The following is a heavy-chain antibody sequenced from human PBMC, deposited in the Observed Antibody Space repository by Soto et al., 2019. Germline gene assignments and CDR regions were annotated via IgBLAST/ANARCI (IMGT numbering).Heavy chain of an antibody. Sequence: PGGSLRLSCAASGFTFSTYSINWVRQAPGKGLEWVSSISSTSTYIYYSDTVKGRFTISRDNVKNSLYLQMTGLRAEDTAMYYCARDLQHAAFDIWGQGTMVTVSS. CDR2: ISSTSTYI. J-gene: IGHJ3*02. CDR3: ARDLQHAAFDI. D-gene: IGHD2-2*01. V-gene: IGHV3-21*01. CDR1: GFTFSTYS.